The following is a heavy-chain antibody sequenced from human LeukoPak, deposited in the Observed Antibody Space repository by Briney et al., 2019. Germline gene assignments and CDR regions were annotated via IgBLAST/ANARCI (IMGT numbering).Heavy chain of an antibody. V-gene: IGHV3-23*01. D-gene: IGHD4-17*01. J-gene: IGHJ4*02. CDR2: TSGSGGST. CDR3: AKTDYGDFFTFDY. Sequence: PGGSLRLSCAASGFTFSSYAMSWVRQAPGKGLEWVSATSGSGGSTYYADSVKGRFTISRDNSKNTLYLQMNSLRAEDTAVYYCAKTDYGDFFTFDYWGQGTLVTVSS. CDR1: GFTFSSYA.